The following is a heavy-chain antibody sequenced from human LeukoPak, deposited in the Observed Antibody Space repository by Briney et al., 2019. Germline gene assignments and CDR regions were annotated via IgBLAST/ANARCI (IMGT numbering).Heavy chain of an antibody. Sequence: GGSLRLSCVSSGFTFSAYWMSWVRQAPGKGLEWVANIKKDGSVQYYVDSVKGRFTNSRDNANKSLYLQMNSLRDEDTAVYYCATDGSSFDYWGQGTLVTVSS. CDR3: ATDGSSFDY. D-gene: IGHD1-1*01. V-gene: IGHV3-7*01. CDR1: GFTFSAYW. CDR2: IKKDGSVQ. J-gene: IGHJ4*02.